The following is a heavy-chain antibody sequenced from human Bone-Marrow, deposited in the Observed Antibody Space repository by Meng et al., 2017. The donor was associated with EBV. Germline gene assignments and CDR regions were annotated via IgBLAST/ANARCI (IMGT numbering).Heavy chain of an antibody. V-gene: IGHV1-69*01. Sequence: QGQLVQSGDEVKKPGSSVKVSCRTSGGTFRSDAVSWVRQAPGQGLEWMGGLIPMSGSPHYAQKFQDRVTIFADESTSTHSMELTNLRSEDTAMYYCASESGRGFTPDYWGQGTLVTVSS. D-gene: IGHD3-10*01. CDR3: ASESGRGFTPDY. CDR1: GGTFRSDA. CDR2: LIPMSGSP. J-gene: IGHJ4*02.